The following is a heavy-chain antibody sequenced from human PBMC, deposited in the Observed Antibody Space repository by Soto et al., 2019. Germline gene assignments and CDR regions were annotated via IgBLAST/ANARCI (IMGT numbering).Heavy chain of an antibody. CDR1: GGTFSSYA. D-gene: IGHD1-26*01. Sequence: QVQLVQSGAEVKKPGSSVKVSCKASGGTFSSYAISWVRQAPGQGLEWMGGIIPIFGTANYAQKFQGRVTIPADESTSSAYMELSSLRSEDTAVYYCASRWARVGATYDSWGQGTLVTVSS. J-gene: IGHJ4*02. V-gene: IGHV1-69*12. CDR3: ASRWARVGATYDS. CDR2: IIPIFGTA.